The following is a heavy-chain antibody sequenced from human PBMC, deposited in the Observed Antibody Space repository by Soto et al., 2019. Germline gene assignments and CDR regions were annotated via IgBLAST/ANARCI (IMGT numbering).Heavy chain of an antibody. J-gene: IGHJ4*01. CDR2: IYYSGST. D-gene: IGHD5-18*01. CDR1: GGSISSGGYY. CDR3: AREVKALSYGYYYFDY. V-gene: IGHV4-31*03. Sequence: SETLSLTCTVSGGSISSGGYYWSWIRQHPGKGLEWIGYIYYSGSTYYNPSLKSRVTISIDTSKNQFSLKLSSVTAEDTAVYYCAREVKALSYGYYYFDYWGHGTLVTVSS.